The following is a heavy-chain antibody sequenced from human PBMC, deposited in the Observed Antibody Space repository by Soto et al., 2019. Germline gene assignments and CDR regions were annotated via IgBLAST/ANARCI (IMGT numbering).Heavy chain of an antibody. CDR1: GFTFSSYA. D-gene: IGHD6-19*01. CDR3: ARGAVAVAGTAGSGYGMDV. CDR2: ISFDGSNK. Sequence: QVQLVESGGGVVQPGRSLRLSCAASGFTFSSYAMHWVRQAPGKGLEWVAVISFDGSNKYYADSVKGRFTISRDNSQNTLYLQMHSLRAEDTAVYYCARGAVAVAGTAGSGYGMDVWGQGTTVTVSS. V-gene: IGHV3-30-3*01. J-gene: IGHJ6*02.